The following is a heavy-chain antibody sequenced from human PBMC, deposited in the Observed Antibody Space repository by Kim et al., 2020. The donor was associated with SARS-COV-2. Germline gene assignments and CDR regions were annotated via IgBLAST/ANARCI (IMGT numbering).Heavy chain of an antibody. CDR3: ARDESLSSGGFDY. Sequence: SVKVSCKASGGTFSSYAISWVRQAPGQGLEWMGGIIPIFGTANYAQKFQGRVTITADESTSTAYMELSSLRSEDTAVYYCARDESLSSGGFDYWGQGTLVTVSS. CDR1: GGTFSSYA. CDR2: IIPIFGTA. D-gene: IGHD6-19*01. V-gene: IGHV1-69*13. J-gene: IGHJ4*02.